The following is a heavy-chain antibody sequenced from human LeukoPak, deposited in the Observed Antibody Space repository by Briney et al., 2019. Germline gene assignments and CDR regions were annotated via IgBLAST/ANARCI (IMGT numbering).Heavy chain of an antibody. CDR3: ARDPSPETYFDY. CDR2: INPNSGGT. J-gene: IGHJ4*02. D-gene: IGHD5-24*01. Sequence: ASVKVSCKASGYTFTGYYMHWVRQAPGQGLEWMGWINPNSGGTNYAQKFQGRVTMTRDTSISTAYMELSRLRSDVTAVYYCARDPSPETYFDYWGQGTLVTVSS. CDR1: GYTFTGYY. V-gene: IGHV1-2*02.